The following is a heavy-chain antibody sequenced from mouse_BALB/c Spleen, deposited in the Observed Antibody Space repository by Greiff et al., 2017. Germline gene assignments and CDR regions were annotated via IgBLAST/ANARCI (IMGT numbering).Heavy chain of an antibody. J-gene: IGHJ4*01. CDR3: ARAGITTATYAMDY. V-gene: IGHV5-6-5*01. Sequence: EVKLVESGGGLVKPGGSLKLSCAASGFTFSSYAMSWVRQTPEKRLEWVASISSGGSTYYPDSVKGRFTISRDNARNILYLQMSSLRSEDTAMYYCARAGITTATYAMDYWGQGTSVTVSS. CDR2: ISSGGST. D-gene: IGHD1-2*01. CDR1: GFTFSSYA.